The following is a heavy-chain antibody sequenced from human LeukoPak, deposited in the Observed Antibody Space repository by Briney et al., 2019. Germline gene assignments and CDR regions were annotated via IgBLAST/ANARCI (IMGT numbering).Heavy chain of an antibody. CDR1: GFTFSSYD. CDR2: ISRSGGST. D-gene: IGHD6-13*01. V-gene: IGHV3-23*01. CDR3: AKGSGSWYWFRFPNWFDR. Sequence: GGSLRLSCAASGFTFSSYDMSWVRQAPGKGLEWVSAISRSGGSTYYADTVKGRFAISRDNSKNTLYLQMNRLRAEDTAVYYCAKGSGSWYWFRFPNWFDRWGRGTLVSVPS. J-gene: IGHJ5*02.